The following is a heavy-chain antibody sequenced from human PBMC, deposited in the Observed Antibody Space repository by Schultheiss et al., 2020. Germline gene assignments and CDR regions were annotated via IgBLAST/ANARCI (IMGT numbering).Heavy chain of an antibody. CDR2: ISGSGT. CDR1: GFTFSSYA. J-gene: IGHJ4*02. V-gene: IGHV3-23*01. D-gene: IGHD6-13*01. Sequence: GGSLRLSCAASGFTFSSYAMSWVRQAPGKGLEWVSAISGSGTYYADSVKGRFTVSRDNSKNTLYLQMNSLRAEDTALYYCAKGTYSSSWYSDYWGQGTLVTVSS. CDR3: AKGTYSSSWYSDY.